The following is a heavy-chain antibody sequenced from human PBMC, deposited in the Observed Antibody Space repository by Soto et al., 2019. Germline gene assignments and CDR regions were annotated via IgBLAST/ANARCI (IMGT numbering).Heavy chain of an antibody. CDR1: GFTFSSYA. CDR2: ISGSGGST. Sequence: EVQLLESGGGLVQPGGSLRLSCAASGFTFSSYAMSWVRQAPGKGLEWVSGISGSGGSTYYADSVKGRFTISRDKSKNALYLQMSSLRAEETAVYYCAKDRPGSCRSDCWGQGTLVTVSS. V-gene: IGHV3-23*01. J-gene: IGHJ4*02. D-gene: IGHD2-15*01. CDR3: AKDRPGSCRSDC.